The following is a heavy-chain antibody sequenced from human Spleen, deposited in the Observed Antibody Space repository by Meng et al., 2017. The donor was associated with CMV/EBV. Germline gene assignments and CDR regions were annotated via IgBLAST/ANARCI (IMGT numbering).Heavy chain of an antibody. J-gene: IGHJ3*02. CDR3: ARVVATTIFGVVIDTFDI. CDR2: IYYSGST. D-gene: IGHD3-3*01. Sequence: SETLSLTCTVSGGSISSYYWSWIRQPPGKGLEWIGYIYYSGSTNYNPSLKSRVTISVDTSKNQFSLKLSSVTTADTAVYYCARVVATTIFGVVIDTFDIWGQGTMVTVSS. CDR1: GGSISSYY. V-gene: IGHV4-59*01.